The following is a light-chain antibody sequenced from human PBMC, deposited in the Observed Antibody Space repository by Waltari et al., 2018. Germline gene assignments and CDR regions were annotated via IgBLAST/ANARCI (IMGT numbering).Light chain of an antibody. V-gene: IGKV3-15*01. CDR1: RSVSTN. CDR3: QQYDNWPPFT. CDR2: GAS. Sequence: EIVMTQSAATLSVSPGERATLSCRASRSVSTNLAWYQQKPGQPPRHLIFGASTRATCVPARFSGSGSGTEFTLTISTMQFEDSAVYYCQQYDNWPPFTFGGGTKVEIK. J-gene: IGKJ4*01.